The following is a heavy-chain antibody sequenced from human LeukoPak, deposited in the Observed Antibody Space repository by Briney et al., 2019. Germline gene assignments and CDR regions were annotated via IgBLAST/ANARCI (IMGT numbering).Heavy chain of an antibody. CDR3: ARVLRDRTIGYFDY. V-gene: IGHV4-4*07. D-gene: IGHD2-8*01. Sequence: KPSETLSLTCPVAGGSISSYYWSWIRQPAGKGLEWIGRIYTSGSTNYNPSLKSRVTMSVDTSKNQFSLKLSSVTAADTAVYYCARVLRDRTIGYFDYWGQGTLVTVSS. CDR1: GGSISSYY. CDR2: IYTSGST. J-gene: IGHJ4*02.